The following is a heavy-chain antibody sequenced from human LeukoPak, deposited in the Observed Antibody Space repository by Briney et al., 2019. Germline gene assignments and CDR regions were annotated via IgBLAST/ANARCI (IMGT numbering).Heavy chain of an antibody. CDR2: IWYDGSNK. Sequence: GGSLRLSCAASGFTLSSYGMHWVRQAPGKGLEWVAVIWYDGSNKYYADSVKGRFTISRDNSKNTLYLQMNSLRAEDTAVYYCARDDCSSISCYHNWFDPWGQGTLVTVSS. CDR1: GFTLSSYG. V-gene: IGHV3-33*01. CDR3: ARDDCSSISCYHNWFDP. J-gene: IGHJ5*02. D-gene: IGHD2-2*01.